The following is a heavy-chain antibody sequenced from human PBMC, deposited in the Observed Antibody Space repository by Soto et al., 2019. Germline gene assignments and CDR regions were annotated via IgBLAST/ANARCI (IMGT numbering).Heavy chain of an antibody. Sequence: QVQLVQSGAEVKKPGSSVKVSCKASGGIFSSYAISWVRQAPGQGLEWMGGIIPIFGTANYAHKFQGRVTTTADESTSTAYMELSSLRSEDTAVYYCARDQGDSSSYYLYYFDYRGQGTLVTVSS. CDR1: GGIFSSYA. CDR2: IIPIFGTA. V-gene: IGHV1-69*01. D-gene: IGHD3-22*01. J-gene: IGHJ4*02. CDR3: ARDQGDSSSYYLYYFDY.